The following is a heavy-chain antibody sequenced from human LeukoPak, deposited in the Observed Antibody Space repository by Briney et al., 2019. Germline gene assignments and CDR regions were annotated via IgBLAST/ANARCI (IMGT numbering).Heavy chain of an antibody. J-gene: IGHJ4*02. CDR2: IKQDGSEK. CDR1: GFTFSSYW. V-gene: IGHV3-7*01. D-gene: IGHD3-22*01. CDR3: AREAGPGSGYSGLDY. Sequence: GGSLRLSCAASGFTFSSYWMSWVRQAPGKGLEGVANIKQDGSEKYYVDSVKGRFTSSRDNAKNSLYLQMNSLRAEDTAVYYCAREAGPGSGYSGLDYWGQGTLVTVSS.